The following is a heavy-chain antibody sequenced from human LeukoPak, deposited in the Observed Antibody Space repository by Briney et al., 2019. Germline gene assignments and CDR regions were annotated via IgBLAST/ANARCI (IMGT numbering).Heavy chain of an antibody. CDR1: GFTFSSYS. J-gene: IGHJ4*02. D-gene: IGHD3-22*01. V-gene: IGHV3-48*01. CDR3: ASERWEGYYDSSGCPFFDY. Sequence: PGGSLRLSCAASGFTFSSYSMNWVRQAPGKGLEWVSYISSSSSTIYYADSVKGRFTISRDNSKNTLYLQLNCPRAEDTAVYYCASERWEGYYDSSGCPFFDYWGQGTLVTVSS. CDR2: ISSSSSTI.